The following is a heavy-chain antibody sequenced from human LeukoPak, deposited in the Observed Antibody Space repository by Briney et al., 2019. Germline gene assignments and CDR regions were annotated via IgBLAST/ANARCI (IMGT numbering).Heavy chain of an antibody. CDR3: ARGGQWSKFYFDN. CDR2: IHDSGST. D-gene: IGHD2-15*01. V-gene: IGHV4-59*02. Sequence: SETLSLTRSVSGGSVSSYYWSWIRQSPRKGLEWIGYIHDSGSTNYNPSLKSRVTVSVDTSKNQFSLKLRSVTAADTAMYYCARGGQWSKFYFDNWGQGTLVTVSS. J-gene: IGHJ4*02. CDR1: GGSVSSYY.